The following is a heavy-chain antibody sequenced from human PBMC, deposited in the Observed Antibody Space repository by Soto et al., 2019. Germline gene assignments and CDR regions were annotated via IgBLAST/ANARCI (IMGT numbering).Heavy chain of an antibody. CDR3: ASQLEDWNWYYFHY. J-gene: IGHJ4*02. Sequence: SETLSLTCSVSGGSISSDNYYWSWIRQHPGKGLEWIGYIYYSGSTKYSPSLKSRVTISADTTKNQFSLKLSSVTAADTAVYYCASQLEDWNWYYFHYWGQGTLVT. D-gene: IGHD1-7*01. V-gene: IGHV4-31*03. CDR2: IYYSGST. CDR1: GGSISSDNYY.